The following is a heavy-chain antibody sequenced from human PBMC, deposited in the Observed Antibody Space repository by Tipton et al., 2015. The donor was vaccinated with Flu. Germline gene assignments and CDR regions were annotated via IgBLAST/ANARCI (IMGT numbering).Heavy chain of an antibody. D-gene: IGHD2-2*01. CDR1: GYSFTSYG. CDR2: IGSYNDEA. V-gene: IGHV1-18*04. J-gene: IGHJ4*02. CDR3: AKPGGPAAINPFSYFDH. Sequence: QVQLVQSGPEVKKPGASVKVSCKASGYSFTSYGVSWVRQAPGQGLEWMGWIGSYNDEANYAQKLQGRVTMTTDTSTNTAYMELRSLRSDDTAVYYCAKPGGPAAINPFSYFDHWGQGTLVTVSS.